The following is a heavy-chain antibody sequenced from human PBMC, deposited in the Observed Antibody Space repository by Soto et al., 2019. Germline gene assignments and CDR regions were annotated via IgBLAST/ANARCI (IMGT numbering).Heavy chain of an antibody. CDR3: AHSSRRQQLAIPFDY. D-gene: IGHD6-13*01. V-gene: IGHV2-5*01. CDR1: GFSLSTSGVG. Sequence: QITLKESGPTLVKPTQTLTLTCTFSGFSLSTSGVGVGWIRQPPGKALEWLALIYWNDDKRYSPSLKSRLTIPKDTSKNQVVLTMTNMDPVDTATYYCAHSSRRQQLAIPFDYWGQGTLVTVSS. J-gene: IGHJ4*02. CDR2: IYWNDDK.